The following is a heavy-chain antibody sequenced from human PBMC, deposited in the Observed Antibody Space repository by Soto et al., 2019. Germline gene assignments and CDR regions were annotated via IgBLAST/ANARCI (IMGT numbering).Heavy chain of an antibody. J-gene: IGHJ4*02. CDR3: AREDSIIIPAVSDF. CDR2: ISKSGYT. V-gene: IGHV3-21*01. Sequence: GGSLRLSCTVSGFAFNNYGISWVRQAPGKGLEWVSSISKSGYTYYSDSVKGRFTISRDNAKNSVSLQMNTLRVEDTAVYYCAREDSIIIPAVSDFWGQGTLVTVSS. CDR1: GFAFNNYG. D-gene: IGHD2-2*01.